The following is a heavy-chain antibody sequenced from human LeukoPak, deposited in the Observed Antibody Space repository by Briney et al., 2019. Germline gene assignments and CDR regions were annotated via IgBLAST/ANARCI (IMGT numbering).Heavy chain of an antibody. Sequence: VGSLRLSCAASGFTVSSNYMSWVRHAPGEGLEWVSVIYSDGTTYYADSVKGRFTISRDNSKNPLYLQMNSLRADGTAVYYCAKDSSRVATITHFDYWGQGTLVTVS. CDR1: GFTVSSNY. CDR2: IYSDGTT. V-gene: IGHV3-53*01. D-gene: IGHD5-12*01. J-gene: IGHJ4*02. CDR3: AKDSSRVATITHFDY.